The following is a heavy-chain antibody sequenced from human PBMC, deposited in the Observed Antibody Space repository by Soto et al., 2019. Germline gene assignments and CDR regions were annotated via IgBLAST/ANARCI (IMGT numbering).Heavy chain of an antibody. CDR2: ISWNSGSP. D-gene: IGHD3-22*01. CDR3: VKDSRYYDSSGGFDY. Sequence: GGSLRLSCAASGFTFDDYAMHWVRQAPGKGLEWVSGISWNSGSPGYADSVKGRFTISRDNAKNSLYLQMNSLRAEDTALYYCVKDSRYYDSSGGFDYWGQGTLVTVSS. J-gene: IGHJ4*02. V-gene: IGHV3-9*01. CDR1: GFTFDDYA.